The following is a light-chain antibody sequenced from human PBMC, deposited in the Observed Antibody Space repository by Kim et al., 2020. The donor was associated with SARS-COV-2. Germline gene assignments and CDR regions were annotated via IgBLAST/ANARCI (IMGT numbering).Light chain of an antibody. CDR2: GTD. CDR3: SAWDNTLDGAVV. J-gene: IGLJ2*01. V-gene: IGLV1-44*01. CDR1: NSNIGYDS. Sequence: QLVLTQPPSASGTPGQRVTISCSGSNSNIGYDSVNWYQQVPGTAPRLLIFGTDKRPSGVPDRFSASKSGTSASLAISGLQSEDEADYYCSAWDNTLDGAVVFGGGTQLTVL.